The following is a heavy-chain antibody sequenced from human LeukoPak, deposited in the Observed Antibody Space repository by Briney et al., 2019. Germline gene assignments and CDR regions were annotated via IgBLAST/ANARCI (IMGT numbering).Heavy chain of an antibody. CDR3: ARGPNYYDSSGPGTD. J-gene: IGHJ4*02. D-gene: IGHD3-22*01. Sequence: GGSLRLSCAASGFIFSSNWMHWVRQAPGKGLEWVSSISSSSSYIYYADSVKGRFTISRDNAKNSLYLQMNSLRAEDTAVYYCARGPNYYDSSGPGTDWGQGTLVTVSS. CDR1: GFIFSSNW. CDR2: ISSSSSYI. V-gene: IGHV3-21*01.